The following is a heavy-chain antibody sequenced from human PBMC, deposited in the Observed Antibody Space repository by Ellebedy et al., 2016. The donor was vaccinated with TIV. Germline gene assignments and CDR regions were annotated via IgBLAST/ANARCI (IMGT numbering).Heavy chain of an antibody. Sequence: ASMKVSCKASGGTFTNHAISWVRLAPGQGPEWMGGIIATVGSADYAQSFQGRLTITADESTSIAHMELSSLRSEDTAVYYCARLGRFGESMPPYYYFPMDVWGQGTTVTVSS. J-gene: IGHJ6*02. CDR3: ARLGRFGESMPPYYYFPMDV. CDR2: IIATVGSA. D-gene: IGHD3-10*01. CDR1: GGTFTNHA. V-gene: IGHV1-69*13.